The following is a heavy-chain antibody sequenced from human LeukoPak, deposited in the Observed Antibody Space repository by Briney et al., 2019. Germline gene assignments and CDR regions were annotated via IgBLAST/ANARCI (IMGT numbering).Heavy chain of an antibody. J-gene: IGHJ4*02. D-gene: IGHD6-13*01. CDR1: GDSISSKW. CDR2: IYHSGTT. Sequence: SGTLSLTCAVSGDSISSKWWSWVRQPPGKGLEWIGEIYHSGTTNYNPSLKSRVTISVDKSKNQFSLKLSSVTAADTAVYYCARGAGGIAAAGHFDYWGQGTLVTVSS. V-gene: IGHV4-4*02. CDR3: ARGAGGIAAAGHFDY.